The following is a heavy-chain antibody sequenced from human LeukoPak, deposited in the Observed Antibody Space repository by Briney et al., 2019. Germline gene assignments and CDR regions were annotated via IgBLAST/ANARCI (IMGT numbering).Heavy chain of an antibody. D-gene: IGHD5-18*01. CDR3: ARDSGGYSYGPGYFDY. V-gene: IGHV1-69*13. Sequence: ASVKVSCKTSGYTFTSYGISWVRQAPGQGLEWMGGIIPIFGTANYAQKFQGRVTITADESTSTAYMELSSLRSEDTAVYYCARDSGGYSYGPGYFDYWGQGTLVTVSS. CDR2: IIPIFGTA. CDR1: GYTFTSYG. J-gene: IGHJ4*02.